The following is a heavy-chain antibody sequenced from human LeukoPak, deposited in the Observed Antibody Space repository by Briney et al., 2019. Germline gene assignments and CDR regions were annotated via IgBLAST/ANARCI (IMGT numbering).Heavy chain of an antibody. CDR2: IYYSGST. Sequence: PSETLSLTCTVSGGSISSSSYYWGWIRQPPGKGLEWIGSIYYSGSTYYNPSLKSRVTISVDTSKNQFSLKLSSVTAADTAVYYCARDSGWRGDYWGQGTLVTVSS. CDR3: ARDSGWRGDY. V-gene: IGHV4-39*07. J-gene: IGHJ4*02. CDR1: GGSISSSSYY. D-gene: IGHD6-19*01.